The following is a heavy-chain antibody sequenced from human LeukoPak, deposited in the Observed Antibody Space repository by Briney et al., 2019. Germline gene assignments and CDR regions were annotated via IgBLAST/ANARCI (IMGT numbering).Heavy chain of an antibody. CDR3: AREGYDILTGPPQDV. Sequence: PGGSLRLSCAASGFTFSSYGMHWVRQAPGKGLEWVAVISYDGSNKYYADSVKGRFTISRDNSKNTLYLQMNSLRAEDTAVYYCAREGYDILTGPPQDVWGQGTTVTVSS. V-gene: IGHV3-30*19. D-gene: IGHD3-9*01. J-gene: IGHJ6*02. CDR2: ISYDGSNK. CDR1: GFTFSSYG.